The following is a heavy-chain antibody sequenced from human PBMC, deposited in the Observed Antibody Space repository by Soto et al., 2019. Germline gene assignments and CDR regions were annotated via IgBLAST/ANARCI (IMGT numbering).Heavy chain of an antibody. CDR3: ARRARPDFYYMDV. Sequence: EVQLAESGGGLAQPGGSLRLSCAATGFTLSGYAMDWVRQAPGKGLEYVSGISSNGVGTYYANSVQGRFTISRDNSKNTVYPQMGRLSPEDMAVYYCARRARPDFYYMDVWGKGTTVTVSS. CDR2: ISSNGVGT. CDR1: GFTLSGYA. V-gene: IGHV3-64*01. J-gene: IGHJ6*03. D-gene: IGHD6-6*01.